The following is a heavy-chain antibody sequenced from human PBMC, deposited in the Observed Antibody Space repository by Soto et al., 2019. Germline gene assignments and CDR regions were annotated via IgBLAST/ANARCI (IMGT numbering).Heavy chain of an antibody. CDR1: GNTFTNYY. J-gene: IGHJ4*02. CDR2: INPSGGHT. V-gene: IGHV1-46*01. D-gene: IGHD2-21*02. Sequence: QVQLMQSGAEVKKPGASVKVSCKASGNTFTNYYIHWVRQAPGQGLEWMGTINPSGGHTTYSQNFLGRVTMTRDTSTSTLYMALTRLTSDDTAVYYCARGGHVVVVTAAFDYWGQGTLVTVSS. CDR3: ARGGHVVVVTAAFDY.